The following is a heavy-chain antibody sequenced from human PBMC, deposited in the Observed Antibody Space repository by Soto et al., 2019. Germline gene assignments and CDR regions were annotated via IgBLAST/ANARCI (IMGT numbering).Heavy chain of an antibody. CDR1: GYTFSNYW. J-gene: IGHJ6*02. V-gene: IGHV5-51*01. Sequence: PGESLKISCKGSGYTFSNYWIAWVRQMPGKGLEWMGIIYPGDSDIRYSPSFQGQVTISADNSLSTAYLQWSSLKASDTAMYYCARPQQGSSSSGMDVWGQGTTVTVSS. CDR2: IYPGDSDI. CDR3: ARPQQGSSSSGMDV. D-gene: IGHD3-3*01.